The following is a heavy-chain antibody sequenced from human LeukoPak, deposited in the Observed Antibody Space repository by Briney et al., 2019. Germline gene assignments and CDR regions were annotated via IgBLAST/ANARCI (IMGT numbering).Heavy chain of an antibody. D-gene: IGHD6-19*01. CDR2: INTDGSST. Sequence: GGSLRLSCAASGFTFTNYWMHWVRQAPGKGLVWVSRINTDGSSTNYADSVKGRFTISRDNAKNTLYLQMNSLRVEDTAVYYCAREPSSGWYRYFDYWGLGTLVTVSS. V-gene: IGHV3-74*01. CDR1: GFTFTNYW. CDR3: AREPSSGWYRYFDY. J-gene: IGHJ4*02.